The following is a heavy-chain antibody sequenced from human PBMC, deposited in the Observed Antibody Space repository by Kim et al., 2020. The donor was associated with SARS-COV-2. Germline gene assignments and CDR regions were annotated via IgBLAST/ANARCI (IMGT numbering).Heavy chain of an antibody. D-gene: IGHD5-18*01. CDR1: GYTFTYRY. Sequence: SVKVSCKASGYTFTYRYLHWVRQAPGQALEWMGWSTPFNGNTNYAQKFQDRVTITRDRSMSTAYMELSSLSSEDTAMYYCATGEGSYGLFDYWGQGTLVTVSS. CDR2: STPFNGNT. CDR3: ATGEGSYGLFDY. J-gene: IGHJ4*02. V-gene: IGHV1-45*02.